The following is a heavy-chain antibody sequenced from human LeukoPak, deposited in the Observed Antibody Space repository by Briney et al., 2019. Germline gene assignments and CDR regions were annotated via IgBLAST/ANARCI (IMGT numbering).Heavy chain of an antibody. Sequence: GGSLRLSCAASGFTVSSNYMSWVRQAPGKGLEWVSVIYSGGSTYYADSVKGRFTISRDNSKNTLYLQMNSLRAEDTAVYYCARDLEYSYGNFDYWGQGTLVTVSS. J-gene: IGHJ4*02. D-gene: IGHD5-18*01. CDR3: ARDLEYSYGNFDY. V-gene: IGHV3-66*01. CDR2: IYSGGST. CDR1: GFTVSSNY.